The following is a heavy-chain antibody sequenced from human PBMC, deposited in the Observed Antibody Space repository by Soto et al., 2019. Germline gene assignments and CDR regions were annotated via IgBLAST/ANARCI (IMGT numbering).Heavy chain of an antibody. CDR1: GDSIRSGNFY. V-gene: IGHV4-31*03. Sequence: QVQLQESGPGLVEPSETLSLTCTVSGDSIRSGNFYWGWIRQHPGKGMEWIALIYHSRNAYYNPSLESRLTISIDASMNQSSPKLTSLTPADTATYFCARVGVKISVHYLGPGILVTVSS. D-gene: IGHD3-3*01. CDR3: ARVGVKISVHY. CDR2: IYHSRNA. J-gene: IGHJ4*02.